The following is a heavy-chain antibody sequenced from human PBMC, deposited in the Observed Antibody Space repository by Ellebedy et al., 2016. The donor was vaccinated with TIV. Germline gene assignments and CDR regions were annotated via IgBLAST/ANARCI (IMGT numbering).Heavy chain of an antibody. J-gene: IGHJ4*02. V-gene: IGHV3-49*03. CDR3: ARGYCSSTSCPWRGVDSYYFDY. Sequence: GESLKISCTASGFTFGDYAMSWFRQAPGKGLEWVGFIRSKAYGGTTEYAASVKGRFTISRDDSKSIAYLQMNSLKTEDTAVYYCARGYCSSTSCPWRGVDSYYFDYWGQGTLVTVSS. D-gene: IGHD2-2*01. CDR2: IRSKAYGGTT. CDR1: GFTFGDYA.